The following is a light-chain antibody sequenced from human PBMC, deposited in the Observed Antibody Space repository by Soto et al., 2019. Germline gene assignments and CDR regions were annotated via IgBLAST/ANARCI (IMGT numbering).Light chain of an antibody. V-gene: IGLV2-14*03. Sequence: SALIQPASVSGSPGQSITLSCTGTSSDVGAYDYVSWYQQHPDKAPKLMIYEVSNRPSGVSNRFSGSKSVNTATLTISGLQADDEADYYCSSYTSSSTRVFGTGTKVTV. J-gene: IGLJ1*01. CDR3: SSYTSSSTRV. CDR1: SSDVGAYDY. CDR2: EVS.